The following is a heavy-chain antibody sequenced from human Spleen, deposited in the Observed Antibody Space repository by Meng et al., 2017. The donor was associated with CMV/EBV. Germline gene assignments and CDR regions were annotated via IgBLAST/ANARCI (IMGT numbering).Heavy chain of an antibody. CDR1: GYTFTSYY. J-gene: IGHJ6*02. D-gene: IGHD6-6*01. CDR3: ARYSSSSDGMDV. CDR2: INPSGGST. Sequence: CKASGYTFTSYYMHWVRQAPGQGLEWMGIINPSGGSTSYAQKFQGRVTMARDTSTSTVYMELSSLRSEDTAVYYCARYSSSSDGMDVWGQGTTVTVSS. V-gene: IGHV1-46*01.